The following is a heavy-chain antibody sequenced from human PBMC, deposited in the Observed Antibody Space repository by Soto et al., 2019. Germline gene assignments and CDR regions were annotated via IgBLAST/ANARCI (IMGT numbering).Heavy chain of an antibody. CDR1: GYTFTTYG. CDR3: ARDSAAHGPVFDY. D-gene: IGHD6-13*01. J-gene: IGHJ4*02. Sequence: ASVKVSCKASGYTFTTYGISWVRQAPGQGLEWMAWISTSNGDTHYAQKVQDRVSMTTDRFTSTAYMELRSLRSDDTAIYYCARDSAAHGPVFDYWGQGTLVTVSS. V-gene: IGHV1-18*04. CDR2: ISTSNGDT.